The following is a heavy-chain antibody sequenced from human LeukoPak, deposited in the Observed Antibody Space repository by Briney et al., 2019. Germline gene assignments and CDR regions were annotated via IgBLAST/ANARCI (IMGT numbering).Heavy chain of an antibody. CDR1: GFTFSGFW. V-gene: IGHV3-7*03. J-gene: IGHJ4*02. D-gene: IGHD6-19*01. Sequence: GGSLRLSCAVSGFTFSGFWMGWSRQAPGKGLEWVASIDSDGSEGYYADVVKGRFTISRDNAKNSLYLQMNSLRAEDTAVYYCARDLITVAGNVDYWGQGTLVTVSS. CDR2: IDSDGSEG. CDR3: ARDLITVAGNVDY.